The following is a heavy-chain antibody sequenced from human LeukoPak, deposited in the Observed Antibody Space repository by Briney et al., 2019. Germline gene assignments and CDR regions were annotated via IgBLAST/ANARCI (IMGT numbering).Heavy chain of an antibody. Sequence: ASVKVSCKASGYTFTGYYMHWVRQAPGQGLEWMGWINPNSGGTNYAQKFQGRVTMTRDTSISTAYMELSRLRSDDTAVYYCARSGDAREVGIAVAGSLSIEYWGQGTLVTVSS. J-gene: IGHJ4*02. CDR3: ARSGDAREVGIAVAGSLSIEY. V-gene: IGHV1-2*02. CDR2: INPNSGGT. D-gene: IGHD6-13*01. CDR1: GYTFTGYY.